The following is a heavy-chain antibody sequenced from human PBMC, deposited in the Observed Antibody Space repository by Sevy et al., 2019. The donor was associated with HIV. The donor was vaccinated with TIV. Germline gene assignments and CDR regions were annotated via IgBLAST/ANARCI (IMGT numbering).Heavy chain of an antibody. D-gene: IGHD6-19*01. J-gene: IGHJ4*02. CDR3: ARGIAEQWLVKRQSYYFDY. V-gene: IGHV3-53*01. CDR2: IYSGGST. Sequence: GGSLRLSCAASAFTVSSNYMSWVRQAPGKGLEWVSVIYSGGSTYYADSVKGRFTISRDNSKNTLYLQMNSLRAEDTAVYYCARGIAEQWLVKRQSYYFDYWGQGTLVTVSS. CDR1: AFTVSSNY.